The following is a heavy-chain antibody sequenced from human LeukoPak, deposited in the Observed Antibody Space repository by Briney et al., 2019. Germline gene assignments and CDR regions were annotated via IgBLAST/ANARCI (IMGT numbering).Heavy chain of an antibody. CDR3: ARAIGDLQSYYYYYMDV. J-gene: IGHJ6*03. CDR1: GGSISSYY. D-gene: IGHD3-16*01. V-gene: IGHV4-59*01. Sequence: KASETLSLTCTVSGGSISSYYWSWIRQPPGKGLEWIGYIYYSGSTNYNPSLKSRVTISVDTSKNQFSLKLSSVTAADTAVYYCARAIGDLQSYYYYYMDVWGKGTTVTVSS. CDR2: IYYSGST.